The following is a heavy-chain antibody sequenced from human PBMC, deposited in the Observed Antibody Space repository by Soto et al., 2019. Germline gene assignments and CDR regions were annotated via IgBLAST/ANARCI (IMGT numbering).Heavy chain of an antibody. V-gene: IGHV4-39*01. Sequence: SETLSLTCSVSGGSISSNSYYWGWIRQSPGKGLEWIGSIYYSGNTYYSPSLKSRVTISVDTSKNQFSLKLSSVTAADTAVYYCVRRQFPYYYYYYYMDVWGKGSTVTVSS. CDR2: IYYSGNT. D-gene: IGHD4-4*01. CDR1: GGSISSNSYY. J-gene: IGHJ6*03. CDR3: VRRQFPYYYYYYYMDV.